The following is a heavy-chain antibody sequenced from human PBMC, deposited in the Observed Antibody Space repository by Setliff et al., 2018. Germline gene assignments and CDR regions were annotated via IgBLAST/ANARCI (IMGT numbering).Heavy chain of an antibody. CDR1: GFIFSAYE. CDR3: ARIKPFAMDV. J-gene: IGHJ6*02. V-gene: IGHV3-48*03. Sequence: GGSLRLSCAASGFIFSAYEMNWVRQAPGKGLEWVAYISTSGTTENYADSVKGRFTVSRDNAENSMYLQMNRLRDEDTAVYFCARIKPFAMDVWGQGTTVTVSS. CDR2: ISTSGTTE.